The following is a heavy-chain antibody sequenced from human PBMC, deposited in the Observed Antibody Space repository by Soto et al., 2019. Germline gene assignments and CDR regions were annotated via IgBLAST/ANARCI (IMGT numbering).Heavy chain of an antibody. D-gene: IGHD1-26*01. CDR3: ARGRGGTYDAFDI. CDR2: IYYSGTT. J-gene: IGHJ3*02. V-gene: IGHV4-59*01. CDR1: SGSIGTYF. Sequence: QVQLRKSGPGLVKPSETLSLTCTVSSGSIGTYFWSWIRQPPGKGLEWIGYIYYSGTTNYNPPLKSRVTIFLDTSKNQFSLRLSSVTAADTAVYYCARGRGGTYDAFDIWGQGTLVTVSS.